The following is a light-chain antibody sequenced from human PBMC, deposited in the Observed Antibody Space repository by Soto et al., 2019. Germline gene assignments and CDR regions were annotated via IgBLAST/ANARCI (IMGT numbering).Light chain of an antibody. J-gene: IGKJ4*01. V-gene: IGKV4-1*01. CDR2: WAS. CDR3: QQYYSTLT. Sequence: DIVMTQSPDSLAVSLGERATINCKSSQSVLYSSSNKNYLAWYQQKPGQPPKLLISWASTRESGVPDRFSGSGSGTDFTLTISSLQAEDVAVHYCQQYYSTLTFGGGTKVEIK. CDR1: QSVLYSSSNKNY.